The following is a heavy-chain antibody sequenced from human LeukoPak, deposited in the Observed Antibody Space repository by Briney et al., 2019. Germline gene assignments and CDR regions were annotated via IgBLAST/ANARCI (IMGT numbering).Heavy chain of an antibody. Sequence: RASVKVSCKASGGTFSSYAISWVRQAPGQGLEWMGIINPSGGSTSYAQKFQGRVTMTRDTSTSTVYMELSSLRSEDTAVYYCAGQQEQWLVLIDYWGQGTLVTVSS. D-gene: IGHD6-19*01. CDR2: INPSGGST. CDR1: GGTFSSYA. CDR3: AGQQEQWLVLIDY. J-gene: IGHJ4*02. V-gene: IGHV1-46*01.